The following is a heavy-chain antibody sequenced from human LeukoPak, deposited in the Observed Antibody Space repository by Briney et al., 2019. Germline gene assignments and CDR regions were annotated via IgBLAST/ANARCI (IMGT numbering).Heavy chain of an antibody. CDR1: GYTFTTYD. V-gene: IGHV1-8*03. J-gene: IGHJ1*01. Sequence: ASVKVSCKASGYTFTTYDINWVRQATGQGLEWMGWINPNSGNTGYAQKFQGRVTITRNTSISTVYMKLSSLRSEDTAVYYCARGPPTAQYFQHWGQGTLVTVSS. CDR2: INPNSGNT. CDR3: ARGPPTAQYFQH. D-gene: IGHD1-1*01.